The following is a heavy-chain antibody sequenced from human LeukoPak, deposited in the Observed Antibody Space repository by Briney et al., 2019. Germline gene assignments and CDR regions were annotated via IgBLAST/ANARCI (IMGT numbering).Heavy chain of an antibody. V-gene: IGHV3-23*01. D-gene: IGHD3-10*01. CDR2: ISDSAVYI. J-gene: IGHJ4*02. Sequence: GGSLRLSCAASGFTFSTSPMTWVRQAPGKGLEWVSAISDSAVYIYYADSVKGRFTISRDNSKNTLYLQMNRLRAEDTAVYYCAKLEVLGYGSGSYSGHWGQGTLVTVSS. CDR3: AKLEVLGYGSGSYSGH. CDR1: GFTFSTSP.